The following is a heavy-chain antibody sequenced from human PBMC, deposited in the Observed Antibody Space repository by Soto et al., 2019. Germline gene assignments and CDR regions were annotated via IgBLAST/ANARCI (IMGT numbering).Heavy chain of an antibody. CDR2: IYYSGST. CDR1: VGSSSSGDYY. Sequence: SETLSLTCTVSVGSSSSGDYYWSWIRQPPGKGLEWIGYIYYSGSTYYNPSLKSRVTISVDTSKNQFSLKLSSVTAADTAVYYCARGFENVVVPAARENWFDPWGQGTLVTVSS. J-gene: IGHJ5*02. V-gene: IGHV4-30-4*01. D-gene: IGHD2-2*01. CDR3: ARGFENVVVPAARENWFDP.